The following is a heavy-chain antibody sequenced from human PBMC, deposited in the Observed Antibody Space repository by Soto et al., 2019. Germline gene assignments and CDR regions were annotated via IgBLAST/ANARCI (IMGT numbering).Heavy chain of an antibody. D-gene: IGHD2-2*01. J-gene: IGHJ3*02. Sequence: QVQLQESGPGLVKPSGTLSLTCAVSSGSISSSNWWSWVRQPPGKGLEWIGEIYHSGSTNYNPSLQSRVTISVDKSKNQFSLKLSSVTAADTAVYYCAALIVVVPAATESAFDIWGQGTMVTVSS. V-gene: IGHV4-4*02. CDR3: AALIVVVPAATESAFDI. CDR1: SGSISSSNW. CDR2: IYHSGST.